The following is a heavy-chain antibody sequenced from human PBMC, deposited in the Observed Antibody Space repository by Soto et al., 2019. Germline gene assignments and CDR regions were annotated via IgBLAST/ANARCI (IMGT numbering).Heavy chain of an antibody. V-gene: IGHV1-69*01. J-gene: IGHJ6*01. CDR3: VDGSSSWTGYCYCMDV. CDR2: IIPIFGTA. D-gene: IGHD6-13*01. Sequence: QVQLVQSGAEVKKPGSSVKVSCKASGGTFSSYAISWVRQAPGQGLEWMGGIIPIFGTANYAQKFQGRVTITADESTSTAYMERSSLRSEDTAVYYCVDGSSSWTGYCYCMDVWGQGTTVTVSS. CDR1: GGTFSSYA.